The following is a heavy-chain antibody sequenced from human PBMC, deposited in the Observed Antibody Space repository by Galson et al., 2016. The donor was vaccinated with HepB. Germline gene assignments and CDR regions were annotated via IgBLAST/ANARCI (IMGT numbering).Heavy chain of an antibody. CDR2: IYPGDSDT. CDR3: AGLRYDRSCQTFDY. J-gene: IGHJ4*02. CDR1: AYNFTNYW. Sequence: QSGAEVKKPGESLKISCKGSAYNFTNYWIGWVRQMPGKGLDYMGLIYPGDSDTKYSPSFEGQVTMSADKSISIAYLQWSSLKASDSAMYYCAGLRYDRSCQTFDYWGQGTLVTVSS. V-gene: IGHV5-51*01. D-gene: IGHD3-22*01.